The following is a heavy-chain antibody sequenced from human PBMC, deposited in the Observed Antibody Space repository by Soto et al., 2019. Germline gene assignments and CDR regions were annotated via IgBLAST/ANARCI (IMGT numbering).Heavy chain of an antibody. Sequence: ASETLSLTCTVSCASIGGYYWGWIRQPPGKGLEWIGSIYHSGSTYYNPSLKSRVTISVDTSKNQFSLKLSSVTAADTAVYYCARAEVTNWFDPWGQGTLVTVSS. J-gene: IGHJ5*02. V-gene: IGHV4-38-2*02. CDR2: IYHSGST. CDR3: ARAEVTNWFDP. CDR1: CASIGGYY.